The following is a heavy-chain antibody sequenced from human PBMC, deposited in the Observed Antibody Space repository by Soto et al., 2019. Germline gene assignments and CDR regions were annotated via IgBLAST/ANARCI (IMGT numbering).Heavy chain of an antibody. CDR2: FYHSGST. CDR3: AREETGNDALDI. J-gene: IGHJ3*02. Sequence: LSLTCAVSGGSLRSATYYWSWIRQHPGKGLEWIGYFYHSGSTYYKPSLRSRVTISLDTSKDQFSLNLRSVTDADTAIYYCAREETGNDALDIWGQGTLVTVSS. V-gene: IGHV4-31*11. D-gene: IGHD1-1*01. CDR1: GGSLRSATYY.